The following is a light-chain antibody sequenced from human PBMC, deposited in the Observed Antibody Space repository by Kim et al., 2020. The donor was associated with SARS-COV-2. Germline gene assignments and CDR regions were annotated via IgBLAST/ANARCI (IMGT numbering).Light chain of an antibody. CDR2: QDS. V-gene: IGLV3-1*01. Sequence: GSQGQTARITCSGDKLGDKYACWYQQKPGQSPVLVIDQDSKRPSGIPERFSGSNSGNTATLTISGTQARDEADYYCQAWDSSTAVFGGGTQLTVL. CDR3: QAWDSSTAV. CDR1: KLGDKY. J-gene: IGLJ2*01.